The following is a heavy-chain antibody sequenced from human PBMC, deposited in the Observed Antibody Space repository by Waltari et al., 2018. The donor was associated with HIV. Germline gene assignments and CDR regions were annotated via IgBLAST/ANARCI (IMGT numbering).Heavy chain of an antibody. CDR3: ARLSYCSSTSCSIYYYYYGMDV. V-gene: IGHV4-38-2*02. CDR2: IYHSGST. CDR1: GYSISSGYY. J-gene: IGHJ6*02. Sequence: QVQLQESGPGLVKPSETLSLTCTVSGYSISSGYYWGWLRQPPGKGLEWIGSIYHSGSTYYNPSLKRRVTISVDTSKNQFALKLSSVTAADTAVYYCARLSYCSSTSCSIYYYYYGMDVWGQGTTVTVSS. D-gene: IGHD2-2*01.